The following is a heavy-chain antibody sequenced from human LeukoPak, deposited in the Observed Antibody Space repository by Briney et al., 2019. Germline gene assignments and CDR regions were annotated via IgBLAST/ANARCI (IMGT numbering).Heavy chain of an antibody. Sequence: SETLSLTCTVSGGSISSSSYYWGWIRQPPGKGLEWIGSIYYSGSTYYNPSLKSRVTISVDTSKNQFSLKLSSVTAADTAVYYYARDPVATIHWFDPWGQGTLVTVSS. V-gene: IGHV4-39*07. J-gene: IGHJ5*02. CDR2: IYYSGST. CDR1: GGSISSSSYY. CDR3: ARDPVATIHWFDP. D-gene: IGHD5-12*01.